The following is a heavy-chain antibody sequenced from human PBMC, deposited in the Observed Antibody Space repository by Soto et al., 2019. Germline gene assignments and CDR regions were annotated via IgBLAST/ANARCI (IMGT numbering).Heavy chain of an antibody. J-gene: IGHJ4*02. Sequence: KSSVTLSLTCAAYGGSFSGYYWSWIRKSPGKGLEWIGAINHSGSTNQNPSPKSRVTILVDTSKNQFSLKLRSVTAADTAVYYCARGIAMKVAVRDDAPDKYFFDYWGRGTLVTVSS. CDR2: INHSGST. D-gene: IGHD3-22*01. CDR1: GGSFSGYY. V-gene: IGHV4-34*01. CDR3: ARGIAMKVAVRDDAPDKYFFDY.